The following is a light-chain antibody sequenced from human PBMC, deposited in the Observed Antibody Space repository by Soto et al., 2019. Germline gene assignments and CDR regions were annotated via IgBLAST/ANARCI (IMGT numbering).Light chain of an antibody. CDR2: DAS. Sequence: DIQVTQSPPTLSASVGDRVTITCRASQTISTWMAWYQQKPGKAPKLLVYDASTLQSGVASRFSGSGSGTDFTLTISSLEPEDFAVYYCQQRNNWPPVTFGGGTKVDIK. CDR3: QQRNNWPPVT. J-gene: IGKJ4*01. V-gene: IGKV1-5*01. CDR1: QTISTW.